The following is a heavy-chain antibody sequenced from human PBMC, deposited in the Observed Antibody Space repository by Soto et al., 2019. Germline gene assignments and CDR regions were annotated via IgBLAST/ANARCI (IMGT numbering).Heavy chain of an antibody. CDR3: ARGEDDRYWSSTSCYTISYYFDY. V-gene: IGHV4-34*01. D-gene: IGHD2-2*02. J-gene: IGHJ4*02. CDR1: GGSFSGYY. CDR2: INHSGST. Sequence: PSETLSLTCAVYGGSFSGYYWSWIRQPPGKGLEWVGEINHSGSTNYNPSLKSRVTISVDTSKNQFSLKLSSVTAADTAVYYCARGEDDRYWSSTSCYTISYYFDYWGQGTLATVSS.